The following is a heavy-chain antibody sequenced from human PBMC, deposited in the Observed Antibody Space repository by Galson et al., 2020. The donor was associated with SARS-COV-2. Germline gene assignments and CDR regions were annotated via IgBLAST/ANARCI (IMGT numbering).Heavy chain of an antibody. CDR1: GGSISSSRYC. Sequence: SETLSLTCTVSGGSISSSRYCWGWIRQPPAKGLEWIGSICYSGSTYDNPSLKSRVTISVDTSKNQFSLKLSSVTAADTAVYYCARSERYFDWDLRGYFDYWGQGTLVTVSS. CDR3: ARSERYFDWDLRGYFDY. CDR2: ICYSGST. V-gene: IGHV4-39*01. D-gene: IGHD3-9*01. J-gene: IGHJ4*02.